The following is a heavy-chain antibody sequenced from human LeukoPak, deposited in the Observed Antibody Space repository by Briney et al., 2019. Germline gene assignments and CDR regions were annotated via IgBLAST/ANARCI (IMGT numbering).Heavy chain of an antibody. J-gene: IGHJ4*02. D-gene: IGHD3-10*01. Sequence: GGSLRLSCAASGFTFDDYAMHWVRQAPGKGLEWVSGISWNSGSIGYADSVKGRFTISRDNAKNSLFLQMNSLRVEDTALYYCAKAIGTMVRGVFDYWGQGTLVTVSS. CDR2: ISWNSGSI. CDR3: AKAIGTMVRGVFDY. CDR1: GFTFDDYA. V-gene: IGHV3-9*01.